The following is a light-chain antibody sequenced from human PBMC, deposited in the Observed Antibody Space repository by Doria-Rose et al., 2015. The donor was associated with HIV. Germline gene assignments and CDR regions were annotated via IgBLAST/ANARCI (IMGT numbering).Light chain of an antibody. J-gene: IGKJ5*01. CDR3: QQYGTSLSIT. V-gene: IGKV3-20*01. Sequence: TQSPGTLSLSQGERATLSCRAGQGVSSSYLAWYQQKPGQAPRLLIYGASSRATGIPDRFSGSGAGTDFTLTISRLEPEDFAVYYCQQYGTSLSITFGQGTRLEIK. CDR2: GAS. CDR1: QGVSSSY.